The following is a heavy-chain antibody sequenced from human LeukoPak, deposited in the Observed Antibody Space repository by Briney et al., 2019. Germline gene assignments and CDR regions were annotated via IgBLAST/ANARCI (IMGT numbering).Heavy chain of an antibody. CDR2: INSSGGST. V-gene: IGHV1-46*01. CDR1: GYIFTSYY. J-gene: IGHJ4*02. CDR3: AREGSLRSSALDY. D-gene: IGHD6-6*01. Sequence: ASVKVSCKASGYIFTSYYMHWVRQAPGQGLEWMGVINSSGGSTGYAQKFQGRLTMTRDTSTGTVYMELSSLRSEDTAVYYCAREGSLRSSALDYWGQGTLVTVSS.